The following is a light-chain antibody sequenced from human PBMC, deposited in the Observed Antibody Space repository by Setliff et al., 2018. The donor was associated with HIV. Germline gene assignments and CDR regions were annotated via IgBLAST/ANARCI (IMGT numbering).Light chain of an antibody. J-gene: IGLJ1*01. Sequence: QSALTQPASVSGSPGQSMTISCTGTNSDIGTYNYVSWYQQHPGKAPKLMIYDVSNRTSGISNRFSGSKSGNAASLTISGLQAEDEADYFCSSYSSSTTPYVFGTGTKVT. CDR1: NSDIGTYNY. CDR2: DVS. V-gene: IGLV2-14*03. CDR3: SSYSSSTTPYV.